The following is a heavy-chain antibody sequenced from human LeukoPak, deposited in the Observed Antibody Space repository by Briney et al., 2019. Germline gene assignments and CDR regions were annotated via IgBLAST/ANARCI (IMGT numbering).Heavy chain of an antibody. V-gene: IGHV3-30*04. CDR2: ISYDGSNK. Sequence: PGGSLRLSCAASGFTFSSYAMHWVRQAPGKGLEWVAVISYDGSNKYYADSVKGRFTISRDNSKNTLYLQMNSMRAEDTAVYYCARVKGLVPAAHTLDYWGQGTLVTVSS. J-gene: IGHJ4*02. CDR3: ARVKGLVPAAHTLDY. D-gene: IGHD2-2*01. CDR1: GFTFSSYA.